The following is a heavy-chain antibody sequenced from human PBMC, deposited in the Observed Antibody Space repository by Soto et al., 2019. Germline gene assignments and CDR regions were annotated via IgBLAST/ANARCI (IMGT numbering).Heavy chain of an antibody. D-gene: IGHD2-15*01. CDR1: GFTFSDSA. J-gene: IGHJ6*02. Sequence: PGGSLRLSCAASGFTFSDSAMNWVRQAPGKGLEWVSIISSSNSKTYYADSVKGRFTISRDNAKNTVYLEMNSLRDEDTAIYYCARIKLVDFFFINVDVYDMDVWGQGTPVTVSS. V-gene: IGHV3-21*01. CDR2: ISSSNSKT. CDR3: ARIKLVDFFFINVDVYDMDV.